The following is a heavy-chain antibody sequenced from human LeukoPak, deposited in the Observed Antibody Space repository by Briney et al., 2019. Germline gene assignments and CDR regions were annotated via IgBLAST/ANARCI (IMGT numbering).Heavy chain of an antibody. CDR3: ARDLDTRTWYDY. CDR1: GYTFTTYG. V-gene: IGHV1-18*01. CDR2: ISAYDGNT. Sequence: ASVKVSCKASGYTFTTYGVSWVRQAPGQGLEWMGWISAYDGNTKYAQGIQGRVTMTTDTSTKTAYMELRSLRSDDTAVYYCARDLDTRTWYDYWGQGTLVTVSS. D-gene: IGHD6-13*01. J-gene: IGHJ4*02.